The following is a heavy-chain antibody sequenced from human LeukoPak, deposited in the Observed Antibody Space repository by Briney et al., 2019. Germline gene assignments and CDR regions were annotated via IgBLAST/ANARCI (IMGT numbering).Heavy chain of an antibody. CDR3: ARVNWAGFVY. CDR1: GFTFSSYE. J-gene: IGHJ4*02. V-gene: IGHV3-48*03. CDR2: ISSSGSTI. Sequence: PGGSLRLSCAASGFTFSSYEMNWVRQAPGKGREWVSYISSSGSTIYYADSVKGRFTISRDNAKNSLYLQMNSLRAEDTAVYYCARVNWAGFVYWGQGTLVTVSS. D-gene: IGHD3-16*01.